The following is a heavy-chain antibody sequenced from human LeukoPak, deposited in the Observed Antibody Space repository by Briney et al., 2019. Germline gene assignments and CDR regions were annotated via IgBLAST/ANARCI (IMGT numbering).Heavy chain of an antibody. CDR2: IIPIFGTA. J-gene: IGHJ6*03. D-gene: IGHD2-21*02. Sequence: GASVKVSCKASGGTFSSYAISWVRQAPGQGLEWMGGIIPIFGTANYAQKFQGRVTITADESTSTAYMELSSLRSEDTAVYYCASVGAAIRTSSYYYYMDVWGKGTTVTISS. CDR3: ASVGAAIRTSSYYYYMDV. V-gene: IGHV1-69*13. CDR1: GGTFSSYA.